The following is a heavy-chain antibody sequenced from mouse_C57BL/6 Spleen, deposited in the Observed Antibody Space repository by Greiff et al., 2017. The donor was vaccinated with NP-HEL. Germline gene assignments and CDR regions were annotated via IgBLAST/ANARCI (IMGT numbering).Heavy chain of an antibody. V-gene: IGHV1-7*01. Sequence: QVQLKESGAELAKPGASVKLSCKASGYTFTSYWMHWVKQRPGQGLEWIGYINPSSGYTKYNQKFKDKATLTADKSSSTAYMQLSSLTYEDSAVYYCASGITTVDPVYAMDYWGQGTSVTVSS. CDR1: GYTFTSYW. D-gene: IGHD1-1*01. J-gene: IGHJ4*01. CDR3: ASGITTVDPVYAMDY. CDR2: INPSSGYT.